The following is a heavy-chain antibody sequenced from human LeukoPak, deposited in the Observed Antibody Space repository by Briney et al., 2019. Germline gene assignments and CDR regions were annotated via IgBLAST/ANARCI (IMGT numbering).Heavy chain of an antibody. V-gene: IGHV4-59*01. CDR3: ARGSGWFGV. D-gene: IGHD3-10*01. CDR2: IYYSGST. J-gene: IGHJ4*02. Sequence: SETLSLTCTVSGGSISSYYWSWLRQPPGKGLEWIGYIYYSGSTNYNPSLKSRVTISVDTSRNQFSLKLISVTAADTAVYYCARGSGWFGVWGQGTLVTVSS. CDR1: GGSISSYY.